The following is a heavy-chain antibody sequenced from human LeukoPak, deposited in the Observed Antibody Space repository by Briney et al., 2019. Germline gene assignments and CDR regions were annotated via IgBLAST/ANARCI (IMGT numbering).Heavy chain of an antibody. CDR2: INYSGSA. CDR1: GGSISSSSYF. Sequence: SETLSLTCTVSGGSISSSSYFWAWIRQPPGKGLEWIGSINYSGSAYYNPSLKSRVTISIDKSKNQFSLKVRSVTAADTAVYYCARAGTLIGAQDYWGQGTLVTVSS. D-gene: IGHD2/OR15-2a*01. CDR3: ARAGTLIGAQDY. J-gene: IGHJ4*02. V-gene: IGHV4-39*07.